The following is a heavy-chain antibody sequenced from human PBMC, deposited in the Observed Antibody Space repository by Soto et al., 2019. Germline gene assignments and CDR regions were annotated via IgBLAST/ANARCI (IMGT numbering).Heavy chain of an antibody. CDR2: IGDSGTKK. V-gene: IGHV3-11*01. J-gene: IGHJ4*02. Sequence: ESGGGLVKPGGSLRLSCAASGFTFTDYYMSWIRQAPGRGLEWVSYIGDSGTKKYYADSVKGRFTISRDNAKNSMFLQMNSRRPDDTAVSFCANGPLDYWGQGTLVTVSS. CDR3: ANGPLDY. CDR1: GFTFTDYY.